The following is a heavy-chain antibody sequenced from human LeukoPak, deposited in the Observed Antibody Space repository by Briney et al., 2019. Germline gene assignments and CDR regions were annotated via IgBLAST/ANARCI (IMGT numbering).Heavy chain of an antibody. CDR1: GGSISSYY. D-gene: IGHD4-17*01. V-gene: IGHV4-59*01. CDR2: IHYTGST. J-gene: IGHJ3*02. Sequence: SETLSLTCTVSGGSISSYYWSWIRQSPGKGLECIGYIHYTGSTNYNPSLKSRVTISVETSKNQFSLKLKSVTAADTAVYYCARGDFEALRDAFDIWGQGTMVTVSS. CDR3: ARGDFEALRDAFDI.